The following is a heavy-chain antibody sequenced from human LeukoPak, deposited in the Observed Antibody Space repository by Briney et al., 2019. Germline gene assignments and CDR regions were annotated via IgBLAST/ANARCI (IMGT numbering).Heavy chain of an antibody. CDR3: ASEGPQISSMVRGVISYYYYGMDV. CDR1: GYTFTSYD. D-gene: IGHD3-10*01. J-gene: IGHJ6*02. Sequence: GASLKVSCKASGYTFTSYDINWVRQATGQGLEWMGWMNPNRGNTCYAQKSPGTVTMTRNTSTSTAYTELSSLRSDDTAVYYCASEGPQISSMVRGVISYYYYGMDVWGHGTTVTVSS. V-gene: IGHV1-8*01. CDR2: MNPNRGNT.